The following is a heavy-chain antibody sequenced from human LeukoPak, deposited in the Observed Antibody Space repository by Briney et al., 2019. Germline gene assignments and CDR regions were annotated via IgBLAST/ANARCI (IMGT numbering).Heavy chain of an antibody. D-gene: IGHD3-22*01. Sequence: PGGSLRLSCAASGFTFSDYYMSWIRQAPGKGLEWVSYITNSGSRMYYTDSVKGRFTISRDNAKKSLYLQMNSLRAEDTAVYYCAPGRIVVAPYFDYWGQGTLVTVSS. CDR1: GFTFSDYY. CDR2: ITNSGSRM. CDR3: APGRIVVAPYFDY. V-gene: IGHV3-11*01. J-gene: IGHJ4*02.